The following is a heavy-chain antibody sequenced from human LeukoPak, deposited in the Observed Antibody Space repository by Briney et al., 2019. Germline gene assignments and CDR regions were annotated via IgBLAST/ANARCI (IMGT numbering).Heavy chain of an antibody. Sequence: SETLSLTCTVSGGSISSSSYYWGWIRQPPGKGLEWIGSIYYSGSTYYNPSLKSRVTISVDTSKNQFSLKLSSVTAADTAVYYCARPLATGLRSPFDYWGQGTLVTVSS. CDR3: ARPLATGLRSPFDY. J-gene: IGHJ4*02. V-gene: IGHV4-39*01. CDR1: GGSISSSSYY. D-gene: IGHD1-26*01. CDR2: IYYSGST.